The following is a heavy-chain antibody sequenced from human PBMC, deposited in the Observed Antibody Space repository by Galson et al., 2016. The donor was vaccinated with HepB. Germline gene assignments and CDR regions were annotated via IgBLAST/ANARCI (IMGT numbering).Heavy chain of an antibody. CDR3: AKPFLSSGLYYFDY. J-gene: IGHJ4*02. D-gene: IGHD6-19*01. CDR1: GFTFSSSA. CDR2: ISGGSSTI. V-gene: IGHV3-48*02. Sequence: SLRLSCAASGFTFSSSAMNWVRRAPGKGLEWLSHISGGSSTIYYADSVKGRFTVSRDNAKNSLYLQMNSLGDDDTAVYYCAKPFLSSGLYYFDYWGRGPLVTVSS.